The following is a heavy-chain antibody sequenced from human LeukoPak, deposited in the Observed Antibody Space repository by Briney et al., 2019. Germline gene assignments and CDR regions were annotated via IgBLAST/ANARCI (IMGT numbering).Heavy chain of an antibody. CDR3: AREYSSGWFPDY. J-gene: IGHJ4*02. CDR2: IYHSGST. CDR1: GGSFSGYY. D-gene: IGHD6-19*01. V-gene: IGHV4-34*01. Sequence: SETLSLTCAVYGGSFSGYYWSWIRQPPGKGLEWIGEIYHSGSTNYNPSLKSRVTISVDKSKNQFSLKLSSVTAADTAVYYCAREYSSGWFPDYWGQGTLVTVSS.